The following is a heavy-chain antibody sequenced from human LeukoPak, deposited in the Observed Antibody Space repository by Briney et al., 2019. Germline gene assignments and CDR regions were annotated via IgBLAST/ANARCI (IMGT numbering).Heavy chain of an antibody. J-gene: IGHJ3*02. CDR1: GGSISSYY. CDR3: ARQYYDFWSGYYNSYAFDI. CDR2: IYTSGST. D-gene: IGHD3-3*01. Sequence: SETLSLTCTVSGGSISSYYWSWIRQPAGKGLEWIGRIYTSGSTNYNPSLKSRVTMSVDTSKNQFSLKLSSVTAADTAVYYCARQYYDFWSGYYNSYAFDIWGQGTMVTVSS. V-gene: IGHV4-4*07.